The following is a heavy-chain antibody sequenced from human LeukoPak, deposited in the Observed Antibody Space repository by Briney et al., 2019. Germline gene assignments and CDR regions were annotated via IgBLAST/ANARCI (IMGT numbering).Heavy chain of an antibody. J-gene: IGHJ5*02. CDR2: IYYSGST. CDR1: GGSISSGDYY. V-gene: IGHV4-30-4*01. D-gene: IGHD2-21*02. CDR3: ARDSFPYCGGDCYGNWFDP. Sequence: SETLSLTCTVSGGSISSGDYYWSWIRQPPGKGLEWIGYIYYSGSTYYNPSLKSRVTISVDTSKNQFSLKLSSVTAADTAVYYCARDSFPYCGGDCYGNWFDPWGQGTLVTVSS.